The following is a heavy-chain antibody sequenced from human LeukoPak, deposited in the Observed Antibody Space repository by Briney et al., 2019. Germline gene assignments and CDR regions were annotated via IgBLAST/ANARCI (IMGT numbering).Heavy chain of an antibody. J-gene: IGHJ4*02. CDR2: ISPDGDNE. V-gene: IGHV3-30*18. CDR1: GLSFSSYG. CDR3: AKDGPYTSSFNY. D-gene: IGHD6-13*01. Sequence: GGSLRLSCAASGLSFSSYGMHWVRQGPGKGLEWVAAISPDGDNEYYADSVKGRITISRDNSKDTLYLQMNSLTTDDTAVYYCAKDGPYTSSFNYWGQGTLVTVSS.